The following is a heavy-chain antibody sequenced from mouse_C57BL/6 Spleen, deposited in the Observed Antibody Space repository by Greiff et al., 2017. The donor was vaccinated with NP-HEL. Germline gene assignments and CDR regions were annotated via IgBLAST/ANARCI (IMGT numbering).Heavy chain of an antibody. CDR2: IDPENGDT. CDR1: GFNIKDDY. CDR3: TTTVVALRDY. D-gene: IGHD1-1*01. V-gene: IGHV14-4*01. Sequence: EVQLQQSGAELVRPGASVKLSCTASGFNIKDDYMHWVKQRPEQGLEWIGWIDPENGDTEYASKFQGKATITADTSSNTAYLQLSSLTSEDTAVYYCTTTVVALRDYWGQGTTLTVSS. J-gene: IGHJ2*01.